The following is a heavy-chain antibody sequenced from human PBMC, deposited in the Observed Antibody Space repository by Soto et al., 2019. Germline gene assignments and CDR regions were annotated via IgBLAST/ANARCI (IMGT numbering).Heavy chain of an antibody. CDR3: VRTSLVVAAATREDY. CDR2: INSDGSST. J-gene: IGHJ4*02. V-gene: IGHV3-74*01. D-gene: IGHD2-15*01. CDR1: GFTFSSYW. Sequence: EVQLVESGGGLVQPGGSLRLSCAASGFTFSSYWMHWVRQAPGKGLVWVSRINSDGSSTSYADSVKGRFTIARDNAKNTLYLQMNSLRAEDTAVYYCVRTSLVVAAATREDYCGQGALGTVSS.